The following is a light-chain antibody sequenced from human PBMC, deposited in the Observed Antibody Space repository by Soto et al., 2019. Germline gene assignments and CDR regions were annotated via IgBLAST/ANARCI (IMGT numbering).Light chain of an antibody. Sequence: QAVVTHEPSLTVSPGGTVTLTCGSSTGAVTSAHYPYWFQQKPGQAPRTLIFDTSNRQSWTPARFSGSLLGGKAALTLSGAQPEDEAEYYCLLSYSGARAGVFGGGTKLTVL. CDR3: LLSYSGARAGV. CDR2: DTS. CDR1: TGAVTSAHY. J-gene: IGLJ3*02. V-gene: IGLV7-46*01.